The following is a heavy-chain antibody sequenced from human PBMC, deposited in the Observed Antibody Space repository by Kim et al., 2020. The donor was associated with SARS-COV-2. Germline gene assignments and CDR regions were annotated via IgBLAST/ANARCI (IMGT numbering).Heavy chain of an antibody. CDR3: ARGWLRWYFDL. Sequence: SETLSLTCTVSGGSISSGSYYWSWIRQPAGKGLEWIGRIYTSGSTNYNPSLKSRVTISVDTSKNQFSLKLSSVTAADTAVYYCARGWLRWYFDLWGRGTLVTVSS. J-gene: IGHJ2*01. D-gene: IGHD5-12*01. CDR2: IYTSGST. V-gene: IGHV4-61*02. CDR1: GGSISSGSYY.